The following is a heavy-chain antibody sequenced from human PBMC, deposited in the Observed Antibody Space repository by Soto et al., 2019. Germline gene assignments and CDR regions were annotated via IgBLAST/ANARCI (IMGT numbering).Heavy chain of an antibody. V-gene: IGHV3-23*01. CDR1: GFTFSSYA. Sequence: LRLSCAASGFTFSSYAMSWVRQAPGKGLEWVSAISGSGGSTYYADSVKGRFTISRDNSKNTLYLQMNSLRAEDTAVYYCAKDLDIVVVVAAVPLGYWGQGTLVTVSS. D-gene: IGHD2-15*01. CDR2: ISGSGGST. J-gene: IGHJ4*02. CDR3: AKDLDIVVVVAAVPLGY.